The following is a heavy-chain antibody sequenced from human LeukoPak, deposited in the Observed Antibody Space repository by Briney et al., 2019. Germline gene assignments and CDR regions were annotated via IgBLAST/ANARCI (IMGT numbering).Heavy chain of an antibody. CDR1: GGSISSYY. CDR2: IYYSGST. D-gene: IGHD3-3*01. J-gene: IGHJ6*03. CDR3: ARSEPKYYDFLYYYYYYMDV. V-gene: IGHV4-59*01. Sequence: SETLSLTCTVSGGSISSYYWSWIRQPPGKGLEWIGYIYYSGSTNYNPSLKSRVTISLDTSKNQFSLKLNSVTAADTAVYYCARSEPKYYDFLYYYYYYMDVWGKGTTVTVSS.